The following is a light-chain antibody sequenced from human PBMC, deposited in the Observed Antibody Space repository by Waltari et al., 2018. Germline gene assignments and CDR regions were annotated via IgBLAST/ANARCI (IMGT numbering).Light chain of an antibody. CDR3: SSYITSSTL. V-gene: IGLV2-14*03. CDR1: RSEVWYNY. J-gene: IGLJ2*01. CDR2: DVS. Sequence: SALTPPSSVSGSPWPSNTLSLPGTRSEVWYNYFSWYQPVPGKAPKPVIYDVSHRPSGVSNRFSGSKSGNTASLTISGLQAEDEADYLCSSYITSSTLFGGGTKLTVL.